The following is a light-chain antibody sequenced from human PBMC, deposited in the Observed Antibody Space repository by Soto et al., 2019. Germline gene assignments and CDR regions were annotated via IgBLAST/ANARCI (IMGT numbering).Light chain of an antibody. CDR1: QSINNW. J-gene: IGKJ2*01. CDR2: DAS. CDR3: PDYESYS. Sequence: DIQMPQSPSTLSASVGDRVTITCRASQSINNWLAWYQHKPGKAPKLLIYDASNLETGVPSRFSASGSGTEFTLIISGLQPDDVSTYYCPDYESYSFGQGTKLDIK. V-gene: IGKV1-5*01.